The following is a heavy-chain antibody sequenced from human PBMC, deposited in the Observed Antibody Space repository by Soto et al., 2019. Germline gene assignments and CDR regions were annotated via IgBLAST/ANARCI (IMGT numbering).Heavy chain of an antibody. CDR2: INAGNGNT. CDR1: GYTFTSYA. D-gene: IGHD3-16*01. CDR3: ARDVRPRRGAPLGLGELIPLSINPYYYYGMDV. V-gene: IGHV1-3*01. J-gene: IGHJ6*02. Sequence: ASVKVSCKASGYTFTSYAMHWVRQAPGQRLEWMGWINAGNGNTKYSQKFQGRVTITRDTSASTAYMELSRLRSDDTAVYYCARDVRPRRGAPLGLGELIPLSINPYYYYGMDVWGQGTTVTVS.